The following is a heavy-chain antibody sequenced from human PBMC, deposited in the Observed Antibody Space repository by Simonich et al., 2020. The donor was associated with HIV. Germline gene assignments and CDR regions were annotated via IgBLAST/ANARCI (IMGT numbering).Heavy chain of an antibody. CDR3: AKDKGAYYGSGSPVY. V-gene: IGHV3-9*01. D-gene: IGHD3-10*01. CDR2: ISRNSVSI. J-gene: IGHJ4*02. Sequence: EVQLVESGGGLVQPGRSLSLSCAASGFTFDDYAMHWVRQAPGKGLEWVSGISRNSVSIGYADSVKCRFTISRDNAKNSLYLQMNSLRAEDTALYYCAKDKGAYYGSGSPVYWGQGTLVTVSS. CDR1: GFTFDDYA.